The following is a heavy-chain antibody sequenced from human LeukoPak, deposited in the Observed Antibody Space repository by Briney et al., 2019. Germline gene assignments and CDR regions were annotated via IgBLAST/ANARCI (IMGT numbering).Heavy chain of an antibody. Sequence: SETLSLTCAVYGGSFSGYYRSWIRQPPGKGLEWIGEINHSGSTNYNPSLKSRVTISVDTSKNQFSLKLSSVTAADTAVYYCARQGSSWSLGYFDLWGRGTLVTVSS. CDR3: ARQGSSWSLGYFDL. CDR2: INHSGST. J-gene: IGHJ2*01. V-gene: IGHV4-34*01. CDR1: GGSFSGYY. D-gene: IGHD6-13*01.